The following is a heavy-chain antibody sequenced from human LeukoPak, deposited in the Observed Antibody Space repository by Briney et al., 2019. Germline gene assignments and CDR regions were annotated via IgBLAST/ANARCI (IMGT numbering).Heavy chain of an antibody. V-gene: IGHV4-30-2*01. CDR2: IYHSGST. D-gene: IGHD6-13*01. CDR3: ASGPPDSSDAFDI. Sequence: SETLSLTCTVSGGSISSGGYYWSWIRQPPGKGLEWIGYIYHSGSTHYNPSLKSRVTISVDRSKNQFSLKLSSVTAADTAVYYCASGPPDSSDAFDIWGQGTMVTVSS. CDR1: GGSISSGGYY. J-gene: IGHJ3*02.